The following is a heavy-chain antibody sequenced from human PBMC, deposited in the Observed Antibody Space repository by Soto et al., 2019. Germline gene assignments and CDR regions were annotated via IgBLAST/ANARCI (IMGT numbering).Heavy chain of an antibody. CDR1: GYTFTSYN. Sequence: QVQWMQSGAEVKKPGASVKVSCKESGYTFTSYNVHWVRQAPGQGLEWMGIIDASGGSTTYAQNDQSRHTVTRDTSTSAVYMELSRLRSDATAVYYCFRGGFPDYGKEGRYWGQGTLVTVSS. J-gene: IGHJ4*02. CDR3: FRGGFPDYGKEGRY. CDR2: IDASGGST. V-gene: IGHV1-46*01. D-gene: IGHD4-17*01.